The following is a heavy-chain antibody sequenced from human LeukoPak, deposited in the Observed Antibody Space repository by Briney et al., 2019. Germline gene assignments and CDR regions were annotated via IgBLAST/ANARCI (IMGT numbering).Heavy chain of an antibody. CDR3: ARRWELDPLDAFDI. CDR2: IYYSGST. V-gene: IGHV4-59*01. CDR1: GGSISSYY. J-gene: IGHJ3*02. D-gene: IGHD1-26*01. Sequence: SETLSLTCTVSGGSISSYYWSWIRQPPGKGLEWIGYIYYSGSTNYNPSLKSRVTISVDTSKNQFSLKLSSVTAADTAVYYCARRWELDPLDAFDIWGQGTMVTVSS.